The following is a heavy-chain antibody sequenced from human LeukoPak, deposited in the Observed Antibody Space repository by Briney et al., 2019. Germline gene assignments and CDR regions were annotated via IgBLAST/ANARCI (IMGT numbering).Heavy chain of an antibody. CDR3: AREEMPGKFDY. Sequence: KPSETLSLTCAVYGGSFSGYYWSWIRRSPGKGLEWIGETYHSGSTNYNPPLKSRVTISLDTSKNQFSLKLSSVTAADTAVYYCAREEMPGKFDYWGQGTLVTVSS. CDR1: GGSFSGYY. D-gene: IGHD1-26*01. V-gene: IGHV4-34*01. CDR2: TYHSGST. J-gene: IGHJ4*02.